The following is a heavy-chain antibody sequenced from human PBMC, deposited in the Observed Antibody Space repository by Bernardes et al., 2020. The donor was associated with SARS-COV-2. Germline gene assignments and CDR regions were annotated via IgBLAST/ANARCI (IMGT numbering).Heavy chain of an antibody. V-gene: IGHV4-34*01. J-gene: IGHJ4*02. D-gene: IGHD1-26*01. CDR1: GGSFSGYY. CDR3: ARDSVGARGFDY. Sequence: TLSLTCAVYGGSFSGYYWSWIRQPPGKGLEWIGEINHSGSTNYNPSLKSRVTISVDTSKNQFSLKLSSVTAADTAVYYCARDSVGARGFDYWGQGTLVTVSS. CDR2: INHSGST.